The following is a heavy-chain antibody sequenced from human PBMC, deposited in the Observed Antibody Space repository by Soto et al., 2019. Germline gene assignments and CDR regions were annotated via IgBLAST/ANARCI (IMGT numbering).Heavy chain of an antibody. CDR3: ARHHAAAGTNWPNYYFDY. CDR2: FYYSGST. V-gene: IGHV4-39*01. D-gene: IGHD6-13*01. J-gene: IGHJ4*02. Sequence: PSETLSLTCTVSGGSISSSSYYWGWIRQPPGKGLEWIGSFYYSGSTYYNPSLKSRLTISVDTSKNQFSLKLSSVTAADTAVYYCARHHAAAGTNWPNYYFDYWGQGTLVTVSS. CDR1: GGSISSSSYY.